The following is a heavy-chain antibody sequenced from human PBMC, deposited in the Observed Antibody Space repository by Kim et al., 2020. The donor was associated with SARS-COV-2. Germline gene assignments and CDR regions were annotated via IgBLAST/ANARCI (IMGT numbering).Heavy chain of an antibody. J-gene: IGHJ6*02. D-gene: IGHD3-10*01. CDR3: AREPRVRANFYGMYV. V-gene: IGHV3-21*01. Sequence: GGSLRLSCAASGFTFSSYSMNWVRQAPGKGLEWVSSISSSSYYIYYADSVRGRFTISRNNARNSLYLQMDSLRAEDTAVYYCAREPRVRANFYGMYVWGQGTTVTVSS. CDR1: GFTFSSYS. CDR2: ISSSSYYI.